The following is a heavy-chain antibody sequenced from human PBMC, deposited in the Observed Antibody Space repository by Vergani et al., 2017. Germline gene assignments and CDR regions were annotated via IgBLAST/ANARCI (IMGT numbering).Heavy chain of an antibody. V-gene: IGHV1-2*02. CDR1: GYTFTGYY. D-gene: IGHD5-12*01. CDR2: INPNSGGT. J-gene: IGHJ4*02. Sequence: QVQLVQSGAEVKKPGASVKVSCKASGYTFTGYYMLWVRQAPGQGLEWMGWINPNSGGTNYAKKFQGRVTMTRDTSISTASMVLSRLRSDDTAVYYCARDRRGYDLCFDYWGQGTLVTVSS. CDR3: ARDRRGYDLCFDY.